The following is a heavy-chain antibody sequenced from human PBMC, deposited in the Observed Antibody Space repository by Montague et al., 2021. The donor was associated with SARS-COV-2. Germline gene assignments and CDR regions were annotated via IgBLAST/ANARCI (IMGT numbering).Heavy chain of an antibody. V-gene: IGHV4-39*01. D-gene: IGHD4-17*01. CDR3: AMRGGALDALDI. Sequence: SETLSLTCTVSGGSIRTSSYYWGWIRQPPGKGLDWIGSIYYSGSTYYNPSLKSRVTISVDTSKNQFSLKLSSVTAADTAVYYCAMRGGALDALDIWGQGTMVLVAS. CDR1: GGSIRTSSYY. CDR2: IYYSGST. J-gene: IGHJ3*02.